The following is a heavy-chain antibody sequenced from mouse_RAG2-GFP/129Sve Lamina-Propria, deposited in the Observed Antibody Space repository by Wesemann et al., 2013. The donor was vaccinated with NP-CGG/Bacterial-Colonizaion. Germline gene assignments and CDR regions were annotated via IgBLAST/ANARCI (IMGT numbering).Heavy chain of an antibody. Sequence: EVMLVESGGGLVKPGGSLKLSCAASGFTFSSYTMSWVRQTPAKRLEWVATISSGGGNTYYPDSVKGRFTISRDNARNTLYLQMSSLRSEDTAMYYCARHEDSSGFYAMDYWGQGTSVTVSS. CDR3: ARHEDSSGFYAMDY. CDR2: ISSGGGNT. V-gene: IGHV5-9*01. CDR1: GFTFSSYT. J-gene: IGHJ4*01. D-gene: IGHD3-2*01.